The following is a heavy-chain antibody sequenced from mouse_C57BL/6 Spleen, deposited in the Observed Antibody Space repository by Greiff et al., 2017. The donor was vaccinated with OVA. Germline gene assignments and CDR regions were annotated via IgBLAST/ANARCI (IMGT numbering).Heavy chain of an antibody. CDR3: ARGPTPSYYSNHYFDY. CDR1: GYTFTSYW. D-gene: IGHD2-5*01. J-gene: IGHJ2*01. V-gene: IGHV1-52*01. CDR2: IDPSDSDT. Sequence: QVQLQQPGAELVRPGSSVKLSCKASGYTFTSYWMHWVKQRPIQGLEWIGNIDPSDSDTHYNQKFKDKATLTVDKSSSTAYMQLSSLTSEDSAVYYCARGPTPSYYSNHYFDYWGQGTTLTVSS.